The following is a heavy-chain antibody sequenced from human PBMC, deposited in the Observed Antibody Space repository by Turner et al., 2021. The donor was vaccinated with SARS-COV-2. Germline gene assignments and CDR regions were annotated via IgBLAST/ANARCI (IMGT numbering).Heavy chain of an antibody. D-gene: IGHD1-26*01. CDR3: VTGSYFRELAY. V-gene: IGHV3-53*01. Sequence: EVQLVESGGGLIQPGGSLRLSCAASGFTVSSNYMSWVRQAPGKGLEWVSVIYSGGSTYYADSVKGRFTISRDNSKNMVYFQMDSLRAEDTAVYYCVTGSYFRELAYWGQGTLVTVSS. CDR2: IYSGGST. CDR1: GFTVSSNY. J-gene: IGHJ4*02.